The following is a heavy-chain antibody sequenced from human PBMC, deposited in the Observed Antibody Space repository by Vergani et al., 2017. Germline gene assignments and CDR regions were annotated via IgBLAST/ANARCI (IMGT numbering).Heavy chain of an antibody. CDR2: ISAYNGNT. CDR3: ARDRIVVVPAAIEGSFDY. J-gene: IGHJ4*02. V-gene: IGHV1-18*01. D-gene: IGHD2-2*02. CDR1: GYTFTSYG. Sequence: QVQLVQSGAEVKKPGASVKVSCKASGYTFTSYGISWVRQAPGQGLEWMGWISAYNGNTNYAQKLQGRVTMTTDTSTSTAYMELRSLRSDDTAVYYSARDRIVVVPAAIEGSFDYWGQGTLVTVSS.